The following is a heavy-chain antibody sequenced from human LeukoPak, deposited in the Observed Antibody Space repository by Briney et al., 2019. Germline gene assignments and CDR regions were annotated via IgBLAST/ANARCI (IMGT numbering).Heavy chain of an antibody. V-gene: IGHV3-74*01. CDR2: INSDGSNT. CDR1: GFTFSSYW. D-gene: IGHD5-12*01. J-gene: IGHJ2*01. CDR3: ARPGGYGYWYFDL. Sequence: GGSLRLSCAASGFTFSSYWMHWVRQAPGKGLVWVSRINSDGSNTIYADSVKGRFTISRDNAKNTLYLQMNSLRAEDTAVYYCARPGGYGYWYFDLWGRGTLVTVSS.